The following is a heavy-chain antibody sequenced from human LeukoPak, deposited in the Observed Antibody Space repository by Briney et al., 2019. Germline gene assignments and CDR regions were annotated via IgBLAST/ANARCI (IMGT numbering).Heavy chain of an antibody. V-gene: IGHV4-59*01. CDR3: ARNLIPEQLVLNF. Sequence: PSETLSLTCAVYGGSFSGYYWSWTRQPPGKGLEWIGYIYYTGSTNYNPSLKSRVTMSVDTSKNQFSLNLKSVAPEDTAVYYCARNLIPEQLVLNFWGQGTLVTVSS. J-gene: IGHJ4*02. CDR2: IYYTGST. D-gene: IGHD6-13*01. CDR1: GGSFSGYY.